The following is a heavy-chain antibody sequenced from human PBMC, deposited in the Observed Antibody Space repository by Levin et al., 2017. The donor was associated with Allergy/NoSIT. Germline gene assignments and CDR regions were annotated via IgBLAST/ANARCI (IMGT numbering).Heavy chain of an antibody. CDR3: ARDSLKMYYFDY. Sequence: GESLKISCAASGFTFSSYSMNWVRQAPGKGLEWVSSISSSSSYIYYADSVKGRFTISRDNAKNSLYLQMNSLRAEDTAVYYCARDSLKMYYFDYWGQGTLVTVSS. J-gene: IGHJ4*02. CDR1: GFTFSSYS. CDR2: ISSSSSYI. V-gene: IGHV3-21*01.